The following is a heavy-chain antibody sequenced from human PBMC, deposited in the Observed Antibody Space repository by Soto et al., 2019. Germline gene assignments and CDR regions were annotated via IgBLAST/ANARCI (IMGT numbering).Heavy chain of an antibody. J-gene: IGHJ4*02. CDR3: AKDAQAVARSEMDY. CDR1: GFPFSSYA. D-gene: IGHD6-19*01. V-gene: IGHV3-23*01. Sequence: EVQLLESGGGLVQPGGSLRLSCAASGFPFSSYAMSWVRQPPGKGLEWVSAISGGGGSTYYADSVKGRFTISRDNSKNTLYLQMNSLRVEDTAVYYCAKDAQAVARSEMDYWGQGTLVTVSS. CDR2: ISGGGGST.